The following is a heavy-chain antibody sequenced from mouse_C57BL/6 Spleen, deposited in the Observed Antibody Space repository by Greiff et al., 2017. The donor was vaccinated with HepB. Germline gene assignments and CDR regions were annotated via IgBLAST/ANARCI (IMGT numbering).Heavy chain of an antibody. V-gene: IGHV5-17*01. CDR1: GFTFSDYG. J-gene: IGHJ2*01. CDR3: AREGPFPGYYFDY. CDR2: ISSGSSTI. Sequence: EVQRVESGGGLVKPGGSLKLSCAASGFTFSDYGMHWVRQAPEKGLEWVAYISSGSSTIYYADTVKGRFTISRDNAKNTLFLQMTSLRSEDTAMYYCAREGPFPGYYFDYWGQGTTLTVSS.